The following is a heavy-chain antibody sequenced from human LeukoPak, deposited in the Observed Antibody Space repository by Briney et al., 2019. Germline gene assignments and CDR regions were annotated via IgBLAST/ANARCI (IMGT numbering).Heavy chain of an antibody. CDR1: GFTFSSYG. CDR2: IAYDGSYK. CDR3: AKWVSMRTYNSPDAFDI. Sequence: PGGSLRLSCAASGFTFSSYGMHWVRQAPGKGLQWAAVIAYDGSYKYYLDSVKGRFTISRDNSKNTQYLLMKRRRADETSVYHCAKWVSMRTYNSPDAFDIWGGGTMVTVSS. V-gene: IGHV3-30*18. D-gene: IGHD5-24*01. J-gene: IGHJ3*02.